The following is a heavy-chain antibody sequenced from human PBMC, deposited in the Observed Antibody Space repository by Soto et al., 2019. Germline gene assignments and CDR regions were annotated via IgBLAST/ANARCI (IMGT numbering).Heavy chain of an antibody. J-gene: IGHJ3*02. Sequence: QVQLVQSGAEEKKPGASVKVSCKASGYTFTSYAMHWVRQAPGQRLEWMGWINAGNGNTKYSQKFQGRVTITRDTSASTAYMELGSLRSEDTAVYYCARSPTFGGFDIWGQGTMVTVSS. CDR1: GYTFTSYA. D-gene: IGHD3-16*01. CDR3: ARSPTFGGFDI. V-gene: IGHV1-3*05. CDR2: INAGNGNT.